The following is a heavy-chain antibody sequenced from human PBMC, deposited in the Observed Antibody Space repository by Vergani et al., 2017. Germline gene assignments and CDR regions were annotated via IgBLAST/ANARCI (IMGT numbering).Heavy chain of an antibody. CDR1: GAPISYWC. Sequence: QVQMQESGPGLVKTSETLSLTCSASGAPISYWCWSWLRQPAGKGLEWIGRLCPSGSTNYKPSPKSRVTMSIDTSKNQFSLKLSSVTAADTAVYYCARQRLVRVMGGYYGMDVWGQGTMVTVSS. D-gene: IGHD3-10*01. CDR3: ARQRLVRVMGGYYGMDV. CDR2: LCPSGST. V-gene: IGHV4-4*07. J-gene: IGHJ6*02.